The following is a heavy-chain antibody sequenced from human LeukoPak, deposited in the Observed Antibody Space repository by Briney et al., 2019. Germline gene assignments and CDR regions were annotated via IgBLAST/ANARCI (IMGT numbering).Heavy chain of an antibody. Sequence: ASVKDSFKASGYTFTSYAMHWVRQAPGQRLEWMGWINAGNGNTKYSQKFQGRVTITRDTSASTAYMELSSLRSEDTAVYYCARDGRNYGSGSIDYWGQGTLVTVSS. CDR1: GYTFTSYA. CDR3: ARDGRNYGSGSIDY. D-gene: IGHD3-10*01. J-gene: IGHJ4*02. V-gene: IGHV1-3*01. CDR2: INAGNGNT.